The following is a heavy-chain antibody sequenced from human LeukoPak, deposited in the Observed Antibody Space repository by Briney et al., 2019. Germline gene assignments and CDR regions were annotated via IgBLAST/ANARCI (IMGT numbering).Heavy chain of an antibody. CDR3: ARERQNKDFWSGGDY. D-gene: IGHD3-3*01. V-gene: IGHV3-48*01. CDR1: GFTLSTYS. J-gene: IGHJ4*02. CDR2: ISGSTNTI. Sequence: GGSLRLSCAASGFTLSTYSMNWVRQAPGKGLEWVSFISGSTNTIYYADSVKGRFTISRDNAKNSLYLQMNTLRPEDTAVYYCARERQNKDFWSGGDYWGQGTLVTVSS.